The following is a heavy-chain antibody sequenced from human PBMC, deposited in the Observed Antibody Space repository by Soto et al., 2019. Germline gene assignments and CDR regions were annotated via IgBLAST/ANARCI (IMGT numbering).Heavy chain of an antibody. V-gene: IGHV3-11*01. CDR2: ISSTVRTI. D-gene: IGHD6-19*01. CDR3: ARSHSSGWDFDY. Sequence: GGSLRLSCVASGFTFSIYYMCWIRQAPGTGLEWVSYISSTVRTIYYADSVKGRFTVSRDNAQNSLSLKLHSLIVEDTAVFYFARSHSSGWDFDYWGQGTRVTVSS. J-gene: IGHJ4*02. CDR1: GFTFSIYY.